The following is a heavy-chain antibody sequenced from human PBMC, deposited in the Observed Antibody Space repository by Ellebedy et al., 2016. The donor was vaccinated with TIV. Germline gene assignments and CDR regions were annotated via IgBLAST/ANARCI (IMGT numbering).Heavy chain of an antibody. D-gene: IGHD4-17*01. Sequence: SETLSLTXTVSGGYLRTYYWSWIRQSPGKGLEWIGYIYYTGSTNHNPSLKSRVTILLDTSKNQFSLKLSSVTAADTAVYYCASSPYGDYGIGYWGQGTLVTVSS. J-gene: IGHJ4*02. CDR3: ASSPYGDYGIGY. CDR1: GGYLRTYY. CDR2: IYYTGST. V-gene: IGHV4-59*01.